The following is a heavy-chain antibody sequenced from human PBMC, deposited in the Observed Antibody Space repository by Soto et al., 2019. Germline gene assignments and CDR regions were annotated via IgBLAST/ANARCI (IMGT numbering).Heavy chain of an antibody. CDR2: VYYSGSS. CDR1: GDSISGGASF. V-gene: IGHV4-31*03. D-gene: IGHD2-2*01. Sequence: SATLSLTCTVSGDSISGGASFWSWIRQPPGKGLEWIANVYYSGSSYYNPSLKSRLTISVDTTKNQFSLQLKSMTAADTAVYYCAKLSCTSSTCYFPGWFDPWGQGTLVTVSS. CDR3: AKLSCTSSTCYFPGWFDP. J-gene: IGHJ5*02.